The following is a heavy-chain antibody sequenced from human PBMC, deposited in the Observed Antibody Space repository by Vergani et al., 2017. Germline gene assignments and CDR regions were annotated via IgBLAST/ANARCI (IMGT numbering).Heavy chain of an antibody. Sequence: EVQLLESGGGLVQPGGSLRLSCSASGFTFNSYAIHWVRQAPGKGLEWVSCINGGGSNTYYADSVKGRFTISRDNSKNSLYLQMNSLRAEDAAVYYCVRDRSRYSGYDLYYGMDVWGQGTTVTVSS. CDR3: VRDRSRYSGYDLYYGMDV. CDR2: INGGGSNT. V-gene: IGHV3-23*01. D-gene: IGHD5-12*01. J-gene: IGHJ6*02. CDR1: GFTFNSYA.